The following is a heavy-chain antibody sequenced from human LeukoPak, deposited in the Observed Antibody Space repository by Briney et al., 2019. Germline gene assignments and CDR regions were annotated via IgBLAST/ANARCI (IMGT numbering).Heavy chain of an antibody. D-gene: IGHD2-15*01. CDR3: ARDPSYCSGGSCYARVGWFDP. V-gene: IGHV4-59*01. Sequence: SETLSLTCTVSGGSISSYYWSWIRQPPGKGLEWIGYIYYSGSTNYNPSLKSRVTISVDTSKTQFSLKLTSVTAADTAVYYCARDPSYCSGGSCYARVGWFDPWGQGTLVTVSS. CDR2: IYYSGST. CDR1: GGSISSYY. J-gene: IGHJ5*02.